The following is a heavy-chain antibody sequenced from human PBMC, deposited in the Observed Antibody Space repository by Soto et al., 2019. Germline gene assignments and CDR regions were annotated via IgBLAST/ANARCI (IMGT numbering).Heavy chain of an antibody. V-gene: IGHV1-18*01. J-gene: IGHJ4*02. CDR1: GYAFSSYG. Sequence: ASVNVARTAAGYAFSSYGGSGGRQAPGQGLEWMGWISAYNGNTNYAQKFQGRVTMTTDTSTRTAYMELRSLRSDDTAVYYCARYDESGAWYWGQRPLVTVS. CDR2: ISAYNGNT. CDR3: ARYDESGAWY. D-gene: IGHD1-1*01.